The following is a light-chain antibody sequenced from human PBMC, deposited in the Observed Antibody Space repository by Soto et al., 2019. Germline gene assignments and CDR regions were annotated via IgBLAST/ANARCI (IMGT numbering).Light chain of an antibody. CDR3: QHYNNWPPWT. Sequence: EIVMTQSPATLSVSPGERATLSCRASQSVSINLAWYQQKPGQAPRLLIYGASTRATGIPARFSGSGSGTEFTLTIRSLQSEDFAVSYCQHYNNWPPWTFGQGTKVEIK. CDR1: QSVSIN. CDR2: GAS. V-gene: IGKV3-15*01. J-gene: IGKJ1*01.